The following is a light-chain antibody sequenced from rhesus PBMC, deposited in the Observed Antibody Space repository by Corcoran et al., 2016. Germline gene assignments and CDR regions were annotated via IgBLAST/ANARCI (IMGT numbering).Light chain of an antibody. J-gene: IGKJ4*01. Sequence: DIVMTQTPLSLPVTLGEPASISCRSSQSLLSSNGYNYLNWFLQKPGKSPQLLIYYGSNRASGVPARFRGSGSGTDFTLKISRVEAEDVGVYYCMQALQTPLTFGGGTKVEIK. CDR3: MQALQTPLT. CDR1: QSLLSSNGYNY. V-gene: IGKV2-60*01. CDR2: YGS.